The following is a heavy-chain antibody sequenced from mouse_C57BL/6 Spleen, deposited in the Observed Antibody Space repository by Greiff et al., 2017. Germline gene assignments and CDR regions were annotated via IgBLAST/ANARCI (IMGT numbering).Heavy chain of an antibody. CDR2: IYPRSGNT. CDR1: GYTFTSYG. D-gene: IGHD4-1*01. CDR3: AELTGTRGY. Sequence: QVQLKQSGAELARPGASVTLSCKASGYTFTSYGISWVKQRTGQGLEWIGEIYPRSGNTYYNEKFKGKATLTADKSSRTAYMELRSLTSEDSAVYFCAELTGTRGYWGQGTTLTVSS. J-gene: IGHJ2*01. V-gene: IGHV1-81*01.